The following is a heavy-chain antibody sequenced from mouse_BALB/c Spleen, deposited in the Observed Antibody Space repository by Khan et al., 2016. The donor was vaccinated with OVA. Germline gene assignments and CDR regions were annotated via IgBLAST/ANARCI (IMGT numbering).Heavy chain of an antibody. V-gene: IGHV1-4*01. Sequence: QVQLQQSGAELARPGASVKMSCKASGYTFTSYTMHWVKQRPGQGLEWIGYINPSSAYINYNQKFKDKATLTADKSSSTAYMQLSSLTSEDSAVYYCARNGYYVGFAYWGQGTLVTVSA. CDR1: GYTFTSYT. CDR2: INPSSAYI. J-gene: IGHJ3*01. CDR3: ARNGYYVGFAY. D-gene: IGHD2-3*01.